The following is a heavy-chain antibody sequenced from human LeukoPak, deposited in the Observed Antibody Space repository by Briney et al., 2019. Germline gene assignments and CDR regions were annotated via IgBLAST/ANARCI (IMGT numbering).Heavy chain of an antibody. CDR3: AELGITMIGGV. Sequence: GRSLRLSCAASGFTFDDYAMHWVRQAPGKGLEWVSSITASSTAIYYADSVKGRFTISRDNAKNSLYLQMNSLRAEDTAVYYCAELGITMIGGVWGKGTTVTISS. J-gene: IGHJ6*04. V-gene: IGHV3-48*03. CDR1: GFTFDDYA. D-gene: IGHD3-10*02. CDR2: ITASSTAI.